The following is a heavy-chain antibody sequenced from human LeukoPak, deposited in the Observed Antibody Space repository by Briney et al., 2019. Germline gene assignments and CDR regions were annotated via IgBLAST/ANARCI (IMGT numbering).Heavy chain of an antibody. V-gene: IGHV4-39*01. D-gene: IGHD3-3*01. CDR1: GGSISSSSYY. CDR3: ARHGRKRFLEWSPSPYDY. Sequence: SETLSLTCTVSGGSISSSSYYWGWIRQPPGKGLEWIGSIYYSGSTYYNPSLKSRVTISVDTSKNQFSLKLSSVTAADTAVYYCARHGRKRFLEWSPSPYDYWGQGTLVTVSS. J-gene: IGHJ4*02. CDR2: IYYSGST.